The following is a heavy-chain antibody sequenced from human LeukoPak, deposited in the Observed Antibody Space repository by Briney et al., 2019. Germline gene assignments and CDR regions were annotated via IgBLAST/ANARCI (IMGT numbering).Heavy chain of an antibody. D-gene: IGHD3-10*01. V-gene: IGHV3-23*01. CDR1: GFTFSSYE. Sequence: PGGSLRLSCAASGFTFSSYEMNWVRQGPGMGLEWVSSISASGGSIYYADSVKGRFTISRDNSKNTLSLQMNSLRAEDTATYYCAKVRFGDFDQWGQGTLVTVSS. CDR2: ISASGGSI. J-gene: IGHJ4*02. CDR3: AKVRFGDFDQ.